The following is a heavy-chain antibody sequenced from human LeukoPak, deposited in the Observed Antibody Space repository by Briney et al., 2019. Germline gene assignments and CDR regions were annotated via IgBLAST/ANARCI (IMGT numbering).Heavy chain of an antibody. J-gene: IGHJ6*02. Sequence: GESLKISCKGSGYSFTNYWIGWVRQMPGKGLEWMGIIYPGDSDTRYSPSFQGQVTISADKSISTAYLQWSSLKASDTAMYYCARVYCSGGNCHFVYFYYYNMDVWGQGTTVTVSS. V-gene: IGHV5-51*01. CDR2: IYPGDSDT. CDR3: ARVYCSGGNCHFVYFYYYNMDV. CDR1: GYSFTNYW. D-gene: IGHD2-15*01.